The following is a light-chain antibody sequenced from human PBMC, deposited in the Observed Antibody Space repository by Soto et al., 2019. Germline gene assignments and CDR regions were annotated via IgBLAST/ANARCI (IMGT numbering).Light chain of an antibody. CDR2: DNN. V-gene: IGLV1-51*01. Sequence: QSVLTQSPSVSAAPGQKVTISCSGSSSNIGNNYVSWYQQLPGTAPKLLIYDNNKRPSGIPDRFSGSKSGTSGTLDITGLQTGXXXXXYCATWDGSLPGEVFGGGTKVTVL. CDR3: ATWDGSLPGEV. J-gene: IGLJ2*01. CDR1: SSNIGNNY.